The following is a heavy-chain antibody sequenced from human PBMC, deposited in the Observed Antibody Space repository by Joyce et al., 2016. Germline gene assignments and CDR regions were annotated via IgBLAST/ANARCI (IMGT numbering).Heavy chain of an antibody. CDR2: INQDGSEK. D-gene: IGHD6-25*01. V-gene: IGHV3-7*01. J-gene: IGHJ6*02. CDR3: AREARMRLTYYYFGLDV. CDR1: GFMFSSYW. Sequence: EVQLVESGGRLVQPGGSLRLSCAASGFMFSSYWMIWVRQAPGKGLEWVANINQDGSEKNYVDSVKGRFTISRDNAKKSLYLQMNSLRAEDTAVYYCAREARMRLTYYYFGLDVWGQGTTVVVSS.